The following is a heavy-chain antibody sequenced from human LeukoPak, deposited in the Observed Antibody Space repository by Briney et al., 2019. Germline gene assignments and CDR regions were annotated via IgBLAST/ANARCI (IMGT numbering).Heavy chain of an antibody. CDR2: IIPIFGTA. CDR3: ARDRDYYDSSGPSGFDY. V-gene: IGHV1-69*13. J-gene: IGHJ4*02. CDR1: GGTFSSYA. D-gene: IGHD3-22*01. Sequence: ASAKVSCKASGGTFSSYAISWVRQAPGQGLEWMGGIIPIFGTANYAQKFQGRVTITADESTSTAYMELSSLRSEDTAVYYCARDRDYYDSSGPSGFDYWGQGTLVTVSS.